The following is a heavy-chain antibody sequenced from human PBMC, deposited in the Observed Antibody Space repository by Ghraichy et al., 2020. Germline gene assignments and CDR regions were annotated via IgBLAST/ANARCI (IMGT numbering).Heavy chain of an antibody. J-gene: IGHJ6*03. CDR2: INHSGST. V-gene: IGHV4-34*01. Sequence: SETLSLTCAVYGGSFSGYYWSWIRQPPGKGLEWIGEINHSGSTNYNPSLKSRVTISVDTSKNQFSLKLSSVTAADTAVYYCARLYYMDVWGKGTTVTVSS. CDR3: ARLYYMDV. CDR1: GGSFSGYY.